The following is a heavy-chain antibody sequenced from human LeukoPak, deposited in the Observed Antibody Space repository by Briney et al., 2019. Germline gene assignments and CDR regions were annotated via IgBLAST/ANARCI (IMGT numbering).Heavy chain of an antibody. Sequence: GGSLRLSCAASGFTFSSYSMNWVRQAPGKGLEWVSSISSSSSYLDYADSVKGRFTISRDNARNSLYLQMNSLRAEDTAVYYCASTTTVVTPCAFDIWGQGTMVTVSS. D-gene: IGHD4-23*01. CDR1: GFTFSSYS. J-gene: IGHJ3*02. CDR3: ASTTTVVTPCAFDI. V-gene: IGHV3-21*04. CDR2: ISSSSSYL.